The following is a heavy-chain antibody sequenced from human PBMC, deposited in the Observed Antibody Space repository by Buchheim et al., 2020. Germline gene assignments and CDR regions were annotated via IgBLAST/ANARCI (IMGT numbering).Heavy chain of an antibody. J-gene: IGHJ6*02. CDR1: GFTFGRFA. V-gene: IGHV3-30*03. D-gene: IGHD4-23*01. CDR2: ISNDGNNR. CDR3: ASQGHCYGGRCYGLDA. Sequence: QVQLVESGGGVVQSGRSLRLSCVASGFTFGRFAMHWVRQAPGRGLEGVAVISNDGNNRYYADSVKGRFTISRDNSENTLYMQMNSLRNEDRGVYYCASQGHCYGGRCYGLDAWGQGTT.